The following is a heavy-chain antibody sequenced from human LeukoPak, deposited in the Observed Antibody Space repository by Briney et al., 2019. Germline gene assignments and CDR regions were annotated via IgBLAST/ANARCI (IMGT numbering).Heavy chain of an antibody. CDR1: GGSISSYY. CDR3: ARVGGDYDILTGYYPHNWFDP. CDR2: IYNSGST. D-gene: IGHD3-9*01. J-gene: IGHJ5*02. Sequence: SETLSLTCTVSGGSISSYYWSWIRQPPGKGLEWIGYIYNSGSTNYNPSLKSRVTISVDTSKNQFSLKLRSVPAADTAVYYCARVGGDYDILTGYYPHNWFDPWGQGTLVTVSS. V-gene: IGHV4-59*01.